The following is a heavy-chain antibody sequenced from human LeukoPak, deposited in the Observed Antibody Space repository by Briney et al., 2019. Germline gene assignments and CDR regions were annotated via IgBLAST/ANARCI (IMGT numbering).Heavy chain of an antibody. CDR2: ISGDGGST. CDR3: ARESETSGWYDY. CDR1: GFIFDNYA. D-gene: IGHD6-19*01. J-gene: IGHJ4*02. V-gene: IGHV3-43*02. Sequence: GGSLRLSCAAPGFIFDNYAIHWVRQAPGKGLEWVSLISGDGGSTFYADSVRGRFTISRDKTRKSVSLQMSSLRSEDTALYYCARESETSGWYDYWGQGTLVTVSS.